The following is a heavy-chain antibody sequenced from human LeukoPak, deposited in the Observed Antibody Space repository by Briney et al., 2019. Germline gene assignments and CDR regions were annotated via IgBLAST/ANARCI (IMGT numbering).Heavy chain of an antibody. D-gene: IGHD3-10*01. CDR2: ISSNGGST. Sequence: GGSLRLSCAASGFTFSSYAMHWVRQAPGKGLEYVSAISSNGGSTYYANSVKGRFTISRDNSKNTLYLQMGSLRAEDMAVYYCARGFRSGSNDAFDIWGQGTMVTVSS. J-gene: IGHJ3*02. CDR1: GFTFSSYA. V-gene: IGHV3-64*01. CDR3: ARGFRSGSNDAFDI.